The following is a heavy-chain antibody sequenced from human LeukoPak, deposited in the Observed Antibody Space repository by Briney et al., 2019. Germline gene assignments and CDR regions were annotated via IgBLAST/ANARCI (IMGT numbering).Heavy chain of an antibody. CDR3: ARLWGDCGGDCYSHGF. D-gene: IGHD2-21*02. Sequence: GSLKLSCAASGFTFSGSVMHWVRQASGRGLEWVGRIRSKANSYATAYAASVKGRFTISRDDSKNTAYLQMNSLRTEDTAVYYCARLWGDCGGDCYSHGFWGQGTLVTVSS. CDR1: GFTFSGSV. J-gene: IGHJ4*02. CDR2: IRSKANSYAT. V-gene: IGHV3-73*01.